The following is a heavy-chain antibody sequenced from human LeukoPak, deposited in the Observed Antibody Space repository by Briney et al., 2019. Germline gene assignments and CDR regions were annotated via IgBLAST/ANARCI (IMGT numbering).Heavy chain of an antibody. D-gene: IGHD3-22*01. CDR2: IYTSGST. CDR3: ARGRSDYDSSGYYSDDAFDI. V-gene: IGHV4-4*07. J-gene: IGHJ3*02. Sequence: PSETLSLTCTVSGGSISSYYWSWIRQPAGKGLEWIGRIYTSGSTNYNPSLKSRVTMSVDTSKNQFSLKLSSVTAADTAVYYCARGRSDYDSSGYYSDDAFDIWGQGTMVTVSS. CDR1: GGSISSYY.